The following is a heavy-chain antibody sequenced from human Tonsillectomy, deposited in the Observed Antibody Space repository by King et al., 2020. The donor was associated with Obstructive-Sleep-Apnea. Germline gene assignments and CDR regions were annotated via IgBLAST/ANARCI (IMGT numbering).Heavy chain of an antibody. J-gene: IGHJ4*02. CDR3: VRMGGGIKWSFDY. D-gene: IGHD3-16*01. V-gene: IGHV7-4-1*02. CDR2: IATNTGNP. Sequence: AQLVQSGSELRKPGASVKVSCKASGYTLTRSALHWVRQAPGQGLEWMGWIATNTGNPTYAQGFTGRFVFSLDTSGSTTYLQITNLRAEDTAIYYCVRMGGGIKWSFDYWGQGTLVTVSS. CDR1: GYTLTRSA.